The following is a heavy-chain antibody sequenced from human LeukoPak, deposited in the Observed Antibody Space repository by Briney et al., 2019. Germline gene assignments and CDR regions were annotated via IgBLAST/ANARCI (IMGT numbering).Heavy chain of an antibody. J-gene: IGHJ4*02. CDR1: GFTFSDYY. D-gene: IGHD2-15*01. CDR3: ARAARSLVAVFDY. CDR2: ISSSSSYT. Sequence: GGSLRLSCTASGFTFSDYYMSWLRQAPGKGLEWVSYISSSSSYTNYADSVKGRFTISRDNAKNSLYLQMNSLRAEDTAVYYCARAARSLVAVFDYWGQGTLVTVSS. V-gene: IGHV3-11*06.